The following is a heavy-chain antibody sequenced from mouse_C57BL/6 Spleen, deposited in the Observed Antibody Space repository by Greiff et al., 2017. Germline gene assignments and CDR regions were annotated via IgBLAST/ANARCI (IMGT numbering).Heavy chain of an antibody. Sequence: QVQLQQPGAELVKPGASVKLSCKASGYTFTSYWMHWVKQRPGRGLEWIGRIDPNSGGTKYNEKFKSKATLTVDKPYSTAYMQLSSQTSEDSAVYYCARGVVARAMDYWGQGTSVTVSS. CDR2: IDPNSGGT. D-gene: IGHD1-1*01. CDR3: ARGVVARAMDY. J-gene: IGHJ4*01. CDR1: GYTFTSYW. V-gene: IGHV1-72*01.